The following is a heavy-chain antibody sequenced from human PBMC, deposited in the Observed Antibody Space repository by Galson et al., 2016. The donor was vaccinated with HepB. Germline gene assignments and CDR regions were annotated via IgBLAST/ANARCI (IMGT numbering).Heavy chain of an antibody. J-gene: IGHJ3*02. CDR2: IYPSDSDT. CDR1: GDNFATYW. Sequence: QSGAEVKKPGESLKISCKGSGDNFATYWIGWVRQVPGKGLEWMGLIYPSDSDTKYSPSFQGQVTISADRSISTAYLQWDSLRASDTAMYYCTRRAVRGLITRQAFGIWGQGTMVTLSS. V-gene: IGHV5-51*01. D-gene: IGHD3-10*01. CDR3: TRRAVRGLITRQAFGI.